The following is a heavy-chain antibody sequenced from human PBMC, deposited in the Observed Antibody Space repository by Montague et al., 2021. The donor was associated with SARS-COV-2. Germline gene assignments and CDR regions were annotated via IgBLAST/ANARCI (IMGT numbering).Heavy chain of an antibody. CDR3: ARLGDGVVPSPILGVGPYYSYYYMDV. V-gene: IGHV4-34*01. CDR2: INHGGST. CDR1: GTSFSGYY. Sequence: SETLSLTCAVHGTSFSGYYWNWIRQPPGKGLERIGEINHGGSTKYSPSPKSRLTISADTSKNQLSLKLTSVAAADTAVYYCARLGDGVVPSPILGVGPYYSYYYMDVWGKGTTVTVSS. J-gene: IGHJ6*03. D-gene: IGHD3-10*01.